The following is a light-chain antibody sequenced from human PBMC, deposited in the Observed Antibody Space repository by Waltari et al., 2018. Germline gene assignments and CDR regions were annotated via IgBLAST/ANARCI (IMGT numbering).Light chain of an antibody. CDR3: QTGGHGTWV. J-gene: IGLJ3*02. Sequence: QLVLTQSPSASASLGASVKLTCTLSSGHSSNIIAWHQQQPETGPRSLMKVNSDGSHSKGDEIPDRFSGSSSGAERYLTISSLQSEDEADYYCQTGGHGTWVFGGGTELTVL. CDR1: SGHSSNI. CDR2: VNSDGSH. V-gene: IGLV4-69*01.